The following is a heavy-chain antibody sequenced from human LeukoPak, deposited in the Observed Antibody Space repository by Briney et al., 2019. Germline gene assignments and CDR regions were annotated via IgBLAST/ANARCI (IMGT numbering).Heavy chain of an antibody. CDR2: IYPGESDT. CDR3: ARNRGDNTFDY. Sequence: GESLKISCKGSGYSFSSYWIGWVRQIPGKGLEWMGFIYPGESDTRYSSSFQGQVTISADKSISTAYLQWRSLKASDTAMYYCARNRGDNTFDYWGQGIPVTVSS. D-gene: IGHD3-10*01. V-gene: IGHV5-51*01. CDR1: GYSFSSYW. J-gene: IGHJ4*02.